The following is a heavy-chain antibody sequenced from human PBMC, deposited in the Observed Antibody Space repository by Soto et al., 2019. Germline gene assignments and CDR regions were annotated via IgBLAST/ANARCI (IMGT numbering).Heavy chain of an antibody. Sequence: PGGALRLSCSASGFTFCSNAMHWVRQAPGKGLQYVSAITSDGGSTYYADSVKGRFTISRDNSKNRLYLQMSSLRVEDTAVYYCARFFGSGFDYWGQGTLVTVSS. CDR3: ARFFGSGFDY. CDR2: ITSDGGST. J-gene: IGHJ4*02. CDR1: GFTFCSNA. V-gene: IGHV3-64D*06. D-gene: IGHD6-19*01.